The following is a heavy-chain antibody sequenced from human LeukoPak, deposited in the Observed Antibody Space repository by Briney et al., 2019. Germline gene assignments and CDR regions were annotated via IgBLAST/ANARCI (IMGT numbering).Heavy chain of an antibody. Sequence: GGSLRLSCAVSGFTFSTAWMTWVRQAPEKGLEWLGRIKSATDGGTTHYAAPAKGRFTISRDDSIRRVYLQMNSLKTEDTAVYYCLAGTYWGQGTLVTVSS. CDR3: LAGTY. CDR1: GFTFSTAW. J-gene: IGHJ4*02. D-gene: IGHD3-10*01. V-gene: IGHV3-15*01. CDR2: IKSATDGGTT.